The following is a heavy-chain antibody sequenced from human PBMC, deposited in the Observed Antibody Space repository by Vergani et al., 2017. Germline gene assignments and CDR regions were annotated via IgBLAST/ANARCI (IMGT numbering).Heavy chain of an antibody. J-gene: IGHJ6*02. V-gene: IGHV3-30*03. CDR2: ISYDGNKK. D-gene: IGHD6-13*01. CDR1: GFPFSDYG. CDR3: ARDRGGGAAGPFYYYYYGMDV. Sequence: QVQLVESGGGEVQPGRSLRLSCSAAGFPFSDYGVHWVRQAPGKGPGWVSVISYDGNKKNYADSVKGRFTISRDNSKNTLYLQMNSLGAEDTAVYYCARDRGGGAAGPFYYYYYGMDVWGQGTTVTVSS.